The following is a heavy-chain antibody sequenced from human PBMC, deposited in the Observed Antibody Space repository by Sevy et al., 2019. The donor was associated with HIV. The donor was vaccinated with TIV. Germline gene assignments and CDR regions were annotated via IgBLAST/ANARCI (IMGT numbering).Heavy chain of an antibody. CDR3: AKDLTGLYSSSSGDFDY. CDR2: IRYDGSTK. Sequence: GGSLRLSCAASGFTFSINGMHWVRQAPGKGLEWVACIRYDGSTKYYADSVKGRFTISRDNSKNTLYLQMNSLRAEDRAVYYCAKDLTGLYSSSSGDFDYWGQGTLVTVSS. D-gene: IGHD6-6*01. J-gene: IGHJ4*02. V-gene: IGHV3-30*02. CDR1: GFTFSING.